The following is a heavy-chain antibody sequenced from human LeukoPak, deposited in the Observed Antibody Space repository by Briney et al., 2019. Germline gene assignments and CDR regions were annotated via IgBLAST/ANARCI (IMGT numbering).Heavy chain of an antibody. CDR1: VGCISSYY. V-gene: IGHV4-59*01. CDR2: IYYSGCT. J-gene: IGHJ4*02. CDR3: ARGSSGWYPRFDY. D-gene: IGHD6-19*01. Sequence: SETLSLTCTVSVGCISSYYWSWLRPLPGKEVDWIGYIYYSGCTNYNPSLTSRVTISVDTSKNQFSLQLSSATAADTAVYYCARGSSGWYPRFDYWGQGTLVTVSS.